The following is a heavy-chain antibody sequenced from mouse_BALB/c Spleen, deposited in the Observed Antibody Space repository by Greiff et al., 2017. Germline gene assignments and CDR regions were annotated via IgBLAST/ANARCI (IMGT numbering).Heavy chain of an antibody. CDR3: ARYGNYGFFAY. V-gene: IGHV5-17*02. CDR2: ISSGSSTI. D-gene: IGHD2-1*01. Sequence: DVKLQESGGGLVQPGGSRKLSCAASGFTFSSFGMHWVRQAPEKGLEWVAYISSGSSTIYYADTVKGRFTISRDNPKNTLFLQMTSLRSEDTAMYYCARYGNYGFFAYWGQGTLVTVSA. J-gene: IGHJ3*01. CDR1: GFTFSSFG.